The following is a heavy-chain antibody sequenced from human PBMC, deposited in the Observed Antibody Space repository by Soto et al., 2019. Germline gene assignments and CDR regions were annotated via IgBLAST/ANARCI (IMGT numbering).Heavy chain of an antibody. CDR2: ISGSGGST. V-gene: IGHV3-23*01. CDR1: GFTFSSYA. D-gene: IGHD6-6*01. J-gene: IGHJ5*02. Sequence: GGSLRLSCAASGFTFSSYAMSWVRQAPGKGLEWVSAISGSGGSTYYADSVKGRFTISRDNSKNTLYLQMNSLRAEDTAVYYCANSLCDSSCPGGWFDPWGQGTLVTVSS. CDR3: ANSLCDSSCPGGWFDP.